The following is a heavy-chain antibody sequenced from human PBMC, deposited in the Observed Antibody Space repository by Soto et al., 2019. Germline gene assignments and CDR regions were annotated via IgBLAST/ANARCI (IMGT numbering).Heavy chain of an antibody. CDR1: GFTFDYYW. CDR2: VHSDGTTT. J-gene: IGHJ3*01. D-gene: IGHD3-10*01. CDR3: ARGDRGGFDL. V-gene: IGHV3-74*01. Sequence: PGGSLRLSCAASGFTFDYYWMHWVRQAPEKGLVWASRVHSDGTTTTYADSVKGRFTISRDNARNTVSLQMSSLRAEDTAIYYCARGDRGGFDLWGHGTVVTVSS.